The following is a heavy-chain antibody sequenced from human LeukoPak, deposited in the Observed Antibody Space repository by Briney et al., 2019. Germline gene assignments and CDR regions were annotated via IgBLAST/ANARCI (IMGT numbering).Heavy chain of an antibody. CDR1: GFTFSRYE. D-gene: IGHD3-16*01. J-gene: IGHJ2*01. V-gene: IGHV3-48*03. Sequence: GGSPRLSCAASGFTFSRYEMNWVRQAPGKGLEWLSYISSRGTSIYYAESVKGRFTVSRDKAKNSLFLQMNSLRAEDTAVYYCARGGEYWFFDLWGRGTLVTVSS. CDR2: ISSRGTSI. CDR3: ARGGEYWFFDL.